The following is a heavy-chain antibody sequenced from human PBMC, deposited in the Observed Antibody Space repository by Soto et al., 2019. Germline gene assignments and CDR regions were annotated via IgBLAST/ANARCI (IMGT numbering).Heavy chain of an antibody. CDR2: ISANGENV. CDR1: GFTVDDYA. V-gene: IGHV3-9*01. Sequence: PEGSLRLSCVASGFTVDDYAMHWVRQAPGKVLEWVSGISANGENVDYADSVKGRFTVYRDKAKKSLFLQMNSLRTENTDMYYCAKDMKWGGMTTIHYFDSWGQGT. D-gene: IGHD4-17*01. J-gene: IGHJ4*02. CDR3: AKDMKWGGMTTIHYFDS.